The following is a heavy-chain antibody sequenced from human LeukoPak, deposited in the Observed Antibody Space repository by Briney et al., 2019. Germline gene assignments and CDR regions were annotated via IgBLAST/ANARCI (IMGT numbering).Heavy chain of an antibody. CDR2: INHSGST. Sequence: SETLSLTCAVYGGSFSGYYWSWIRQPPGKGLEWIGEINHSGSTNYNPSLKSRVTISVDTSKNQFSLKLSSVTAADTAVYYCASGDTKTRVAFDYWGQGTLVTVSS. V-gene: IGHV4-34*01. CDR1: GGSFSGYY. D-gene: IGHD2-15*01. CDR3: ASGDTKTRVAFDY. J-gene: IGHJ4*02.